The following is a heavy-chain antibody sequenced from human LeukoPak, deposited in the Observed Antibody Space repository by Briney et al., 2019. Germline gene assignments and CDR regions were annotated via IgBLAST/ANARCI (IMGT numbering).Heavy chain of an antibody. CDR2: IKSKTDGGTT. CDR3: STTYYYDSSEGY. D-gene: IGHD3-22*01. Sequence: GGSLRLSCAASGFTFSTYGVNWVRQAPGKGLEWVGRIKSKTDGGTTDYAAPVKGRFTISRDDSKNTLYLQMNSLKTEDTAVYYCSTTYYYDSSEGYWGQGTLVTVSS. CDR1: GFTFSTYG. V-gene: IGHV3-15*07. J-gene: IGHJ4*02.